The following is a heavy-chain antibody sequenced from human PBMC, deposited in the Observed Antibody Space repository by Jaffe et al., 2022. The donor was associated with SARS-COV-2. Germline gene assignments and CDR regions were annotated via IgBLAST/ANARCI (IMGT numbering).Heavy chain of an antibody. Sequence: EVQLVESGGGLVQPGRSLRLSCAASGFTFDDYAMHWVRQAPGKGLEWVSGISWNSGSIGYADSVKGRFTISRDNAKNSLYLQMNSLRAEDTALYYCASSGYSYGESRRDAFDIWGQGTMVTVSS. V-gene: IGHV3-9*01. D-gene: IGHD5-18*01. CDR1: GFTFDDYA. CDR3: ASSGYSYGESRRDAFDI. J-gene: IGHJ3*02. CDR2: ISWNSGSI.